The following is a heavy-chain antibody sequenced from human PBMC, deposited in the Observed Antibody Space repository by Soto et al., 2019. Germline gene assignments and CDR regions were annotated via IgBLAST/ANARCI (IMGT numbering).Heavy chain of an antibody. V-gene: IGHV4-59*01. Sequence: QVQLQESGPGLVKPSETLSVTCVVSGGSLSSYYWSWIRQPPGKGLEWIGYIYYSGSTNYNPSLKSRVTISVDTSKNQFSLKLSSVTAADTVVYYRARTWGSTYDSWGRGTLVTVSS. J-gene: IGHJ4*02. CDR2: IYYSGST. CDR3: ARTWGSTYDS. CDR1: GGSLSSYY. D-gene: IGHD7-27*01.